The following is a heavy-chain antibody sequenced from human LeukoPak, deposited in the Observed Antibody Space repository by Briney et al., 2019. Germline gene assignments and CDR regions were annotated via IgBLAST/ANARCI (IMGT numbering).Heavy chain of an antibody. D-gene: IGHD3-22*01. V-gene: IGHV3-30-3*01. Sequence: GGSLRLSCAASGFTFSSYAMHWVRQAPGKGLEWVAVISYDGSNKYYADSVKGRFTISRDNSKNTLYLQMNSLRAEDTAVYCCARSDSSGYYWFDYWGQGTLVTVSS. CDR2: ISYDGSNK. CDR3: ARSDSSGYYWFDY. J-gene: IGHJ4*02. CDR1: GFTFSSYA.